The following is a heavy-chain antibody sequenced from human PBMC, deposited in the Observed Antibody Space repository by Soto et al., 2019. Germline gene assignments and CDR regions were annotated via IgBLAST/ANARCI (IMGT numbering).Heavy chain of an antibody. CDR2: INPSGGST. D-gene: IGHD6-13*01. CDR1: GYTFTSYY. CDR3: ATGGPHDGIAAALGY. J-gene: IGHJ4*02. Sequence: GASVKVSCKASGYTFTSYYMHWVRQAPGQGLEWMGIINPSGGSTSYAQKFQGRVTMTRDTSTSTVYMELSSLRSEDTAVYYCATGGPHDGIAAALGYWGQGTLVTVSS. V-gene: IGHV1-46*03.